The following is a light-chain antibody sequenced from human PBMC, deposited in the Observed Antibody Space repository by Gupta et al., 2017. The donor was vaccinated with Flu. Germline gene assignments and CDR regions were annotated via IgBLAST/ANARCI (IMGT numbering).Light chain of an antibody. Sequence: CTVSSGIDVGASRRYWYQQRPVSPPHYPLNYQSDSDNKQGSGVPSRFSGSKDASANAGILLISGLQSEDEDDYYCMIWHSSAYVFGTGTKGTVL. CDR2: YQSDSDN. CDR3: MIWHSSAYV. J-gene: IGLJ1*01. V-gene: IGLV5-45*02. CDR1: SGIDVGASR.